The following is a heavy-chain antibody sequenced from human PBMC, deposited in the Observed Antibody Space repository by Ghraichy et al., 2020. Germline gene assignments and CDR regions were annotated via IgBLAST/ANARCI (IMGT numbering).Heavy chain of an antibody. CDR3: ARDHKLAAAGTAWFDP. Sequence: ASVKVSCKASGYTFTSYYMHWVRQAPGQGLEWMGIINPSGGSTSYAQKFQGRVTMTRDTSTSTVYMELSSLRSEDTAVYYCARDHKLAAAGTAWFDPWGQGTLVTVSS. CDR1: GYTFTSYY. CDR2: INPSGGST. D-gene: IGHD6-13*01. J-gene: IGHJ5*02. V-gene: IGHV1-46*01.